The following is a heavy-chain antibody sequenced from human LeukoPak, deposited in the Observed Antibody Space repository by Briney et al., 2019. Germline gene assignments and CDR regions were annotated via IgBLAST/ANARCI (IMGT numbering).Heavy chain of an antibody. V-gene: IGHV3-23*01. CDR2: ISGSGGGT. D-gene: IGHD1-26*01. CDR1: GFTFNSYA. CDR3: AKDLGRYRNNYFDY. J-gene: IGHJ4*02. Sequence: PGGSLRLSCAASGFTFNSYAMSWVRQAPEKGLEWVATISGSGGGTYYADSVKGRFTISRDDSKNTLYLQMNSLRAEDTAVYYCAKDLGRYRNNYFDYWSQGTLVTVSS.